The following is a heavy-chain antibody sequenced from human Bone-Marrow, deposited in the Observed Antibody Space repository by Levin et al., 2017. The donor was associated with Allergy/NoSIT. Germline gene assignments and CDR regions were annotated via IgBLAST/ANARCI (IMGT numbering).Heavy chain of an antibody. D-gene: IGHD4-17*01. CDR3: AGSYGDYSDSEQDNSRYYGIDV. V-gene: IGHV1-2*02. J-gene: IGHJ6*02. CDR2: TNPNSGAT. Sequence: ASVKVSCKASAYTFTGYYIQWLRQAPGQGLEWIGGTNPNSGATDFAQKFQGRVTMTRDTSISTAFMELGRLRSADTAVYYCAGSYGDYSDSEQDNSRYYGIDVWGQGTAVTVSS. CDR1: AYTFTGYY.